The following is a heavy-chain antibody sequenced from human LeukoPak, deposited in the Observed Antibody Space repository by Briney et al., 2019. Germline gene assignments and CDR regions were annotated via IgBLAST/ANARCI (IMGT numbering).Heavy chain of an antibody. Sequence: ASVNVSCKTSGYNFSSYDINWVRQAPGQGLEWIGWINPNSGNKGYAQKFQGRVAMTRDTSITTAYMELSSLTSEDTAVYFCARCSVGLRKRNDFWGQGTLVTVSS. J-gene: IGHJ4*02. CDR2: INPNSGNK. CDR3: ARCSVGLRKRNDF. CDR1: GYNFSSYD. V-gene: IGHV1-8*01. D-gene: IGHD2-15*01.